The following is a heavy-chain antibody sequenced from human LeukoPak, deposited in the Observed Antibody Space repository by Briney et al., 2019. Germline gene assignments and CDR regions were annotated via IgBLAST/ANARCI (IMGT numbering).Heavy chain of an antibody. V-gene: IGHV3-30*07. CDR3: ARGLEGYYYDSSGYSD. D-gene: IGHD3-22*01. J-gene: IGHJ4*02. CDR1: GFTFSSYA. CDR2: ISYDGSNK. Sequence: GGSLRLSCAASGFTFSSYAMHWVRQAPGKGLEWVAVISYDGSNKYYADSVKGRFTIPRDNSKNTLYLQMNSLRAEDTAVYYCARGLEGYYYDSSGYSDWGQGTLVTVSS.